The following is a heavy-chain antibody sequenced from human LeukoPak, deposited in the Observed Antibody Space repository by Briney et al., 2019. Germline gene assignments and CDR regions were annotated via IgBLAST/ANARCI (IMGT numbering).Heavy chain of an antibody. CDR2: ISSSSSYI. CDR1: GFTFSSYS. Sequence: GRSLRLSCAASGFTFSSYSMNWVRQAPGKGLEWVSSISSSSSYIYYADSVKGRFTISRDNAKNSLYLQMNSLRAEDTAVYYCARGNIVLMVYATGWGFDYWGQGTLVTVSS. D-gene: IGHD2-8*01. V-gene: IGHV3-21*01. CDR3: ARGNIVLMVYATGWGFDY. J-gene: IGHJ4*02.